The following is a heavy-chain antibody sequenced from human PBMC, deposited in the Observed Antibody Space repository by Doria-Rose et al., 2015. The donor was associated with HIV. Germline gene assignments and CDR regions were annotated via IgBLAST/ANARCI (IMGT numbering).Heavy chain of an antibody. CDR3: ARFPPLGIASRGGSFDI. Sequence: GLLRPSETLSLTCAVYGGSFSDYYWTWIRQPPGKGLEWIGEINHSGSTKYKSSLKSRVTISIDTSKNQFSLKLSSVTAADTAVYYCARFPPLGIASRGGSFDIWGQGTMVTVSS. V-gene: IGHV4-34*01. CDR2: INHSGST. J-gene: IGHJ3*02. D-gene: IGHD2-15*01. CDR1: GGSFSDYY.